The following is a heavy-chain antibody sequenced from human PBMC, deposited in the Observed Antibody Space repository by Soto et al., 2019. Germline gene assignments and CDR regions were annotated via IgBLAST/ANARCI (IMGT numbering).Heavy chain of an antibody. J-gene: IGHJ4*02. CDR2: IYHKWGT. CDR1: GDSISSGDNS. D-gene: IGHD3-3*01. V-gene: IGHV4-30-2*01. CDR3: ARGSDRNGYYEGFDY. Sequence: QLQLQESGSGLVKPSQTLSLTCGVSGDSISSGDNSWNWIRQTPGKGLEWIGHIYHKWGTNYNPSLKSRVTISLDRSKNEFSLKLTSVTAADTAVYYCARGSDRNGYYEGFDYWGQGTLATFSS.